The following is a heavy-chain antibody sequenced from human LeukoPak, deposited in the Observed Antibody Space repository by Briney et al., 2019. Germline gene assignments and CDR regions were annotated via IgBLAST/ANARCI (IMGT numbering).Heavy chain of an antibody. V-gene: IGHV3-30*18. D-gene: IGHD7-27*01. CDR2: MSYDGSNQ. J-gene: IGHJ4*02. CDR3: AKDREASWATDY. Sequence: GMSLRLFCAAYVFTFSTCDTHWVRQAPGKGLEWVAFMSYDGSNQNHVDSVKGRFTISRDNSKNTLYLQMNSLRAEDTAVYYCAKDREASWATDYWGQGTLVTVSS. CDR1: VFTFSTCD.